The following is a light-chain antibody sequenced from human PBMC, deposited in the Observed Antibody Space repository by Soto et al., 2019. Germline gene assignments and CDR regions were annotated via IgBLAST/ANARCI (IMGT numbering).Light chain of an antibody. J-gene: IGKJ3*01. CDR2: ATY. CDR3: QQFYNVPLT. CDR1: QGIRSD. V-gene: IGKV1-17*01. Sequence: DIQMTQSPSSLSASVGDRVTITCRASQGIRSDLGWYQQKPGKAPKRLIYATYSLQSGVPSRFSGSGSGTEFTLTISSLQPEDFATYYCQQFYNVPLTFGPGTKVDIK.